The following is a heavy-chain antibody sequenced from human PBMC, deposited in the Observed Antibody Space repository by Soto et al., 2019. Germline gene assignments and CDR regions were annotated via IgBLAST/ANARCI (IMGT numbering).Heavy chain of an antibody. V-gene: IGHV3-23*01. D-gene: IGHD6-19*01. Sequence: GGSLRLSCAASGFTFSSYAMSWVRQAPGKGLEWVSAISGSGGSTYYADSVKGRFTISRDNSKNTLYLQMNSLRAEDTAVYYCAKDQWYSSGWHDAFDIWGQGTMVTVSS. CDR2: ISGSGGST. CDR3: AKDQWYSSGWHDAFDI. J-gene: IGHJ3*02. CDR1: GFTFSSYA.